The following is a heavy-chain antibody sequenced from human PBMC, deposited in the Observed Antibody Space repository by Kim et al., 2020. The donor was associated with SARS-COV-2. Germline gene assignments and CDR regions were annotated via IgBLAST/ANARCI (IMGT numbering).Heavy chain of an antibody. CDR3: ARFEGGTYYYESRGHGLDY. CDR1: GFTFGDYY. J-gene: IGHJ4*01. CDR2: ISSGSTYI. Sequence: GGSLRLSCAASGFTFGDYYMSWIRQAPGKGLEWLSYISSGSTYIHYADSVKGRFTLSRDNAKNSLYLEMNSLRAEDTAIYYCARFEGGTYYYESRGHGLDYWGHGTLVTVSS. D-gene: IGHD3-22*01. V-gene: IGHV3-11*03.